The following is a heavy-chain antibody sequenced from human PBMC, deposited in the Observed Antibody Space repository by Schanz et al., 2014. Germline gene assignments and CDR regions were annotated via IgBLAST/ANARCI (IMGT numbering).Heavy chain of an antibody. V-gene: IGHV1-69*04. Sequence: VQLEQSGAEVKKPGSSVKVSCKASGGTFSSFGINWVRQAPGQGLEWMGRIIPSLGLAKYEQKFQDKVTITADTSTSTAYMELSSLKSEDSAVDYCARGPLGTSPWGQGTLVTVSS. CDR1: GGTFSSFG. D-gene: IGHD5-12*01. J-gene: IGHJ5*02. CDR3: ARGPLGTSP. CDR2: IIPSLGLA.